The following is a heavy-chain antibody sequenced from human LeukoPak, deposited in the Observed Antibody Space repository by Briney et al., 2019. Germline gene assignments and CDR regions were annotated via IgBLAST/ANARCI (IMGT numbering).Heavy chain of an antibody. Sequence: GGSLRLSCAASGFTFSHDWMSWVRQAPGKGLEWVASIKQDGSGDFYVDSVKGRFTISRDNAKNSAHLQMNSLRAEDTAVYYCARDHYNWTPDQGYKVFDYWGQGSLVTVSS. D-gene: IGHD1-1*01. V-gene: IGHV3-7*01. J-gene: IGHJ4*02. CDR1: GFTFSHDW. CDR2: IKQDGSGD. CDR3: ARDHYNWTPDQGYKVFDY.